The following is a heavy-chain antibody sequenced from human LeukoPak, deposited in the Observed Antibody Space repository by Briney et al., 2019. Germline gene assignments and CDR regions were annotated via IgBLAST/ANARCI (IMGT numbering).Heavy chain of an antibody. Sequence: GASVKVSCKASGYTFTSYDINSVRQATGHGLEWMGWMNPNSGNTGYAQKFQGRVTITRNISIGTAYMELSSLRSEDTAVYYCARHTAMVIWGQGTLVTVSS. CDR2: MNPNSGNT. D-gene: IGHD5-18*01. CDR3: ARHTAMVI. V-gene: IGHV1-8*03. J-gene: IGHJ4*02. CDR1: GYTFTSYD.